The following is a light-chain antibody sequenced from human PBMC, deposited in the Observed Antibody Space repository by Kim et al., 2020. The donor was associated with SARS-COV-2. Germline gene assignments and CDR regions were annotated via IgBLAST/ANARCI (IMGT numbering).Light chain of an antibody. CDR3: HQRSNWPIT. V-gene: IGKV3-11*01. CDR2: EAS. Sequence: LSPGERAPRSCRASESVSKYLAWYQQKSGRAPRLLIYEASNRATGIPARFSGGGFGTDFTLTISSLEPEDSAVYYCHQRSNWPITFGQGTRLEIK. J-gene: IGKJ5*01. CDR1: ESVSKY.